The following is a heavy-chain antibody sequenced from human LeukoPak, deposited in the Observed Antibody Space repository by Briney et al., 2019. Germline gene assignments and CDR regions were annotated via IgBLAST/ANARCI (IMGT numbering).Heavy chain of an antibody. D-gene: IGHD2-2*01. J-gene: IGHJ4*02. CDR1: GGSISNYY. CDR2: IYYSGTT. CDR3: ARDGCSSTSCYYDY. V-gene: IGHV4-59*12. Sequence: SETLSLTCTVSGGSISNYYWSWIRQPPGKGLEWIGYIYYSGTTNYNPSLKSRVTISVDTSKNQFSLKLSSVTAADTAVYYCARDGCSSTSCYYDYWGQGTLVTVSS.